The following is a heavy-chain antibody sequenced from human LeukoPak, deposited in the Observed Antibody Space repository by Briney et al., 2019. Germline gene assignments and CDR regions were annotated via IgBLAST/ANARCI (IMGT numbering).Heavy chain of an antibody. J-gene: IGHJ5*02. Sequence: ASVKVSCKASGYTFTSYAMHWVRQAPGQRLEWMGWINAGNGITKYSQKFQGRVTITRDTSASTAYMELSSLRSEDTAVYYCARARYCSGGSCYGRVWFDPWGQGTLVTVSS. V-gene: IGHV1-3*01. CDR1: GYTFTSYA. D-gene: IGHD2-15*01. CDR3: ARARYCSGGSCYGRVWFDP. CDR2: INAGNGIT.